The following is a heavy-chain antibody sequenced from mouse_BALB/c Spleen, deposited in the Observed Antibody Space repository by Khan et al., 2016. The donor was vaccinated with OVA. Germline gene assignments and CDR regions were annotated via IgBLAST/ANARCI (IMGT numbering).Heavy chain of an antibody. CDR2: ITYRGRT. D-gene: IGHD3-3*01. CDR1: GSSLPRAYA. J-gene: IGHJ3*01. Sequence: EVQLVESGPGLVTPSQSLSLTSPVPGSSLPRAYAWNWIRQFPGNRLEWMGYITYRGRTSYTPSPQTRISITRDTSKNQVFLQLNAVTIDDTATYDCSGGRAYWGQGTLVTCSA. V-gene: IGHV3-2*02. CDR3: SGGRAY.